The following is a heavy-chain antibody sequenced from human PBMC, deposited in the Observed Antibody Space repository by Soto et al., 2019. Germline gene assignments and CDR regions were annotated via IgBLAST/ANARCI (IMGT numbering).Heavy chain of an antibody. CDR3: AREKRHNLLGGRFGMDV. CDR1: GFDFSDFS. V-gene: IGHV3-21*01. CDR2: ISPRSDYI. Sequence: DVQLVESGGGLVKPGGSLRLSCVVSGFDFSDFSINWVRQAPGKGLEWVSSISPRSDYIYYADSLKGRFTVSRDNAKKSLFLQMNSLRADDTAVYYCAREKRHNLLGGRFGMDVRGQGTTVSVSS. J-gene: IGHJ6*02.